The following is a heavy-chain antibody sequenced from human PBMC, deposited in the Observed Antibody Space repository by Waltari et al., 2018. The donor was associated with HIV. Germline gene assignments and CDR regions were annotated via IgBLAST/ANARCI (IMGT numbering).Heavy chain of an antibody. CDR3: MRHRGYFPPDY. CDR2: VHYSGNT. D-gene: IGHD1-26*01. V-gene: IGHV4-39*01. CDR1: DGSITDCSGDYH. J-gene: IGHJ4*02. Sequence: QLQLQESGPGLATPSETLSLTCTDSDGSITDCSGDYHWGWSRQPPGKELEWIGNVHYSGNTFYNPSLRSRVTISADKSKNQFSLKLRSVTAADTAVYFCMRHRGYFPPDYWGQGTLVTVSS.